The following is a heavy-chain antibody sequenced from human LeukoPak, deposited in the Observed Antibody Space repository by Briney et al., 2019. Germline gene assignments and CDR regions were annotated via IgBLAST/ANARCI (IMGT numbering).Heavy chain of an antibody. Sequence: GGSLRLSCAASGFTFSSYGMHWVRQAPGKGLEWVAFIRYDGSNKYYADSVKGRFTISRDNSKNTLYLQMNSLRAEDTAVYYCARVGGYCSGGSCYYRNYDYYMDVWGKGTTVTVSS. D-gene: IGHD2-15*01. V-gene: IGHV3-30*02. J-gene: IGHJ6*03. CDR1: GFTFSSYG. CDR2: IRYDGSNK. CDR3: ARVGGYCSGGSCYYRNYDYYMDV.